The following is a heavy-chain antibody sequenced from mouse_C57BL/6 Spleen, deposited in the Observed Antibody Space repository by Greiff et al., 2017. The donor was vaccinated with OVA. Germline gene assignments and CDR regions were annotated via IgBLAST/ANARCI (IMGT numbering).Heavy chain of an antibody. CDR2: IWRGGST. J-gene: IGHJ4*01. V-gene: IGHV2-5*01. CDR1: GFSLTSYG. CDR3: AKNRGHDGSSYNYAMDY. D-gene: IGHD1-1*01. Sequence: VQLQQSGPGLVQPSQSLSITCTVSGFSLTSYGVHWVRQSPGKGLEWLGVIWRGGSTDYNAAFMSRLSITKDNSKSQVFFKMNSLQADDTAIYYCAKNRGHDGSSYNYAMDYWGQGTSVTVSS.